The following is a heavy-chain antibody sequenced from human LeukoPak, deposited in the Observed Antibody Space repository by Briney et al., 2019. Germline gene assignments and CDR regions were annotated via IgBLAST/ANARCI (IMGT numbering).Heavy chain of an antibody. Sequence: ASVKVSCKASGYTFTSYGISWVRQAPGQGLEWMGWISAYNGNTNYAQKLQGRATMTTDTSTSTAYMELRSLRSDDTAVYYCARVSVTMVRGARGWFDPWGQGTLVTVSS. CDR1: GYTFTSYG. V-gene: IGHV1-18*01. CDR2: ISAYNGNT. J-gene: IGHJ5*02. CDR3: ARVSVTMVRGARGWFDP. D-gene: IGHD3-10*01.